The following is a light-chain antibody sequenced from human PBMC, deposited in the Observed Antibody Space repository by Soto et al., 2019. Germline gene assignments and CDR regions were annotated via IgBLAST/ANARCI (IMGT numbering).Light chain of an antibody. Sequence: EIVMTQSPATLSVSPGERATLSCRASQSVNSNLAWYQQKPGQAPRLFMYGTSTRATGIPARFSGSGSGTEFTLTITGLQSEDSAVYFCQQYNNWPLTFGGGTKVEIK. CDR2: GTS. CDR1: QSVNSN. CDR3: QQYNNWPLT. J-gene: IGKJ4*01. V-gene: IGKV3-15*01.